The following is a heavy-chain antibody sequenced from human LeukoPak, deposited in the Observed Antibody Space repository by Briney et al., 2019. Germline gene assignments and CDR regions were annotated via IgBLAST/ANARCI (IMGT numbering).Heavy chain of an antibody. J-gene: IGHJ4*02. CDR3: TTDRWFGEFGYFDY. CDR2: IKSKTDGEKT. CDR1: GFTFSNAW. D-gene: IGHD3-10*01. Sequence: GGSLRLSCAASGFTFSNAWMSWVGQAPGKGPEGVGRIKSKTDGEKTEYAAPVKGRFTISTHHSNNTLYLQMNSLKTEDTAVYYCTTDRWFGEFGYFDYWGQGTLVTVSS. V-gene: IGHV3-15*01.